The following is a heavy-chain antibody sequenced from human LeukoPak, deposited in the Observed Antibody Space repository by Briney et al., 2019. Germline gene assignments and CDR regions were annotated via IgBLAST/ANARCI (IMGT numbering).Heavy chain of an antibody. CDR3: ARDSAGSGFDY. CDR2: IYHSGST. CDR1: GGSISSSNW. V-gene: IGHV4-4*02. Sequence: SPTLSLTCAVPGGSISSSNWWSWVRQPPGNGLEWIGEIYHSGSTNYNPSLKSRVTISVDKSKNQFSLKLSSVTAADTAVYYCARDSAGSGFDYWGQGTLVTVSS. J-gene: IGHJ4*02. D-gene: IGHD3-10*01.